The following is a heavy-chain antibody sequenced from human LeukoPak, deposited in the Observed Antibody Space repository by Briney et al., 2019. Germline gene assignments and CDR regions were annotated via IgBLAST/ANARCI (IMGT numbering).Heavy chain of an antibody. CDR3: AKMAGGVYSSNWYLDY. J-gene: IGHJ4*02. V-gene: IGHV3-23*01. D-gene: IGHD6-13*01. CDR1: GFTFSSYA. CDR2: MTGSGGST. Sequence: GGSLRLSCAASGFTFSSYAMSWVRQAPGKGLEWVSTMTGSGGSTSYAASVKGRFTISRDNSKNTLYLQMNSLRAEDTAVYYCAKMAGGVYSSNWYLDYWGQGTLVTVSS.